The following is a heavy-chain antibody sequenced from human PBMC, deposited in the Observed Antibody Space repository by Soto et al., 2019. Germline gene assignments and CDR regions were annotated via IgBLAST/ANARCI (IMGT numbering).Heavy chain of an antibody. D-gene: IGHD3-22*01. Sequence: QVQLQESGPGLVKPSETLSLTCTVSGGSVSSGSYYWSWIRQPPGKGLEWIGYIYYSGSTNYNPSLKSRVTISVDTSKNQFSLKLSSVTAAGTAVYYCARDTAYYYDSSGYYYRLDYWGQGTLVTVSS. CDR1: GGSVSSGSYY. J-gene: IGHJ4*02. CDR3: ARDTAYYYDSSGYYYRLDY. CDR2: IYYSGST. V-gene: IGHV4-61*01.